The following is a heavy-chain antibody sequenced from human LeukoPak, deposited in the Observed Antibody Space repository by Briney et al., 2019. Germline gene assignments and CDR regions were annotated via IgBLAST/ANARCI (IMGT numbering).Heavy chain of an antibody. CDR3: ARVPTDAQFDY. CDR1: GYTFTGYY. Sequence: ASVKVSCKASGYTFTGYYMHWVRQAPGQGLEWMGWINPNSGGTNYVQKFQGRVTMTRDTSISTAYMELSRLRSDDTAVYYCARVPTDAQFDYWGQGTLVTVSS. V-gene: IGHV1-2*02. J-gene: IGHJ4*02. CDR2: INPNSGGT.